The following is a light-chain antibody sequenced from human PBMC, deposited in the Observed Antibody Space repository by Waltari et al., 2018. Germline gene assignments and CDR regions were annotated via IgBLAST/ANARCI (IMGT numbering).Light chain of an antibody. V-gene: IGLV2-11*01. CDR3: CSYAGSYPWV. CDR1: SSDVGGYNY. J-gene: IGLJ3*02. CDR2: DVS. Sequence: QSALTQPRSVSGSPGQSVPISCTGTSSDVGGYNYVSWYQQHPGKAPTLMIYDVSKRPSGVPDRFSGSKSGNTASLTISGFQAEDEADYYCCSYAGSYPWVFGGGTKLTVL.